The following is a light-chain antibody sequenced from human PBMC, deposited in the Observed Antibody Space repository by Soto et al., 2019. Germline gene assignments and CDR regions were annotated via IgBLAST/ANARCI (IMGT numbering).Light chain of an antibody. J-gene: IGKJ2*01. V-gene: IGKV3-20*01. CDR3: QQYGSSPDT. Sequence: EIVLTQSPGTLSLSPGERATLSCRASQSVNNNYLGWYQQKPGQAPRLLIFGASNRATGIPDRFSGSGSGTDFTLTISRLEPEDFAVYYCQQYGSSPDTVGQGTKLEI. CDR2: GAS. CDR1: QSVNNNY.